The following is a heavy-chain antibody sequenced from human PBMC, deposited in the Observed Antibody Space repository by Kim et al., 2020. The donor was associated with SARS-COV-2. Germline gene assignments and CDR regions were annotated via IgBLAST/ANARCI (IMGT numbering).Heavy chain of an antibody. Sequence: GGSLRLSCAASGITFDDYGMSWVRQAPGKGLEWVSGINWNGGRTGYADSVKGRFTISRDNAKNSLYLQMNSLRAEDTALYHCARGEYFDLWGRGTLVTVSS. V-gene: IGHV3-20*01. CDR2: INWNGGRT. CDR3: ARGEYFDL. CDR1: GITFDDYG. J-gene: IGHJ2*01.